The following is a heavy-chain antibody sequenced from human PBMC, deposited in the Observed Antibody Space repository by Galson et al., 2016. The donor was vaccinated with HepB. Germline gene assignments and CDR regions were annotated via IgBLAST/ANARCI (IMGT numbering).Heavy chain of an antibody. CDR3: ATPDEGSGRIFDY. V-gene: IGHV3-7*03. D-gene: IGHD2-15*01. CDR1: GFTFTTYW. J-gene: IGHJ4*02. CDR2: IKQDGSEK. Sequence: LRLSCAASGFTFTTYWMTWVRQAPGKGLEWVANIKQDGSEKYYVDSVKGRFTISRDNAKNSLYLQMNSLRAEDTAVYYCATPDEGSGRIFDYWGQGIPVTVSS.